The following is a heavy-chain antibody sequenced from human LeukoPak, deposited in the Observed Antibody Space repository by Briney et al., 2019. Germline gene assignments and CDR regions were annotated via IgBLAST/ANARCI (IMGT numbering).Heavy chain of an antibody. Sequence: ASVKVSCKASGYTFTDYYIHWVRQAPGQGLEWMGWINSNSGDTKYAQKFQGRVTVNRDTSINTVYMEVTGLRSGDTAMYYCARDPGGVGYSDYWGQGALVTVSS. CDR3: ARDPGGVGYSDY. CDR2: INSNSGDT. J-gene: IGHJ4*02. D-gene: IGHD3-16*01. V-gene: IGHV1-2*02. CDR1: GYTFTDYY.